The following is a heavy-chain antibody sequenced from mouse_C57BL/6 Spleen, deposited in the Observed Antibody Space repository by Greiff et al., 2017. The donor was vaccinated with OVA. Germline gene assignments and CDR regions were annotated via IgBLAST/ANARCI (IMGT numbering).Heavy chain of an antibody. D-gene: IGHD2-13*01. CDR2: INPNNGGT. CDR1: GYTFTDYN. V-gene: IGHV1-18*01. J-gene: IGHJ2*01. Sequence: EVQLQQSGPELVKPGASVKIPCKASGYTFTDYNMDWVKQSHGKSLEWIGDINPNNGGTIYNQKFKGKATLTVDKSSSTAYMELRSLTSEDTAVYYCARKTWVTFYFDYWGQGTTLTVSS. CDR3: ARKTWVTFYFDY.